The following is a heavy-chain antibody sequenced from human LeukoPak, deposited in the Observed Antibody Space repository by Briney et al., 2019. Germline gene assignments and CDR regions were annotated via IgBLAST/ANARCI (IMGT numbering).Heavy chain of an antibody. D-gene: IGHD3-10*01. CDR1: GGSINSYY. J-gene: IGHJ5*02. V-gene: IGHV4-59*01. CDR3: ARGYDSGIYGWFDP. CDR2: ISHSGCT. Sequence: PSETLSLTHIVAGGSINSYYWLWMRPPPGKGLEGMGHISHSGCTNYNPSLQSRVTISVDTSKKQFSLRLNSVTAADTALYYCARGYDSGIYGWFDPWGQGTLVTVSS.